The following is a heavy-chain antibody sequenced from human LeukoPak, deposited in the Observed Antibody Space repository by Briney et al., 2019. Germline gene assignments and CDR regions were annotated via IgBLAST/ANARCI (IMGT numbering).Heavy chain of an antibody. CDR3: AAIAHDVLSGYYNDY. J-gene: IGHJ4*02. V-gene: IGHV1-58*02. CDR1: GFIFTRSA. Sequence: GASVKVSCKASGFIFTRSAMQWVRQARGQRLEWIGWIVVGSGNTNYAQKFQERVTITRDMSTSTAYMELSSLRSEDTAVYYCAAIAHDVLSGYYNDYWGQGTLFTVSA. D-gene: IGHD3-9*01. CDR2: IVVGSGNT.